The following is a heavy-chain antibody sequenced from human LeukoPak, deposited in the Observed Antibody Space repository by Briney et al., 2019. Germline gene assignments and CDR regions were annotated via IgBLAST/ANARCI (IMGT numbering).Heavy chain of an antibody. D-gene: IGHD3-22*01. V-gene: IGHV3-74*01. Sequence: PAGSLRLSCAASRFTISRYWLHWVRQAPGTGLVWVSRINSDGISTSYADSVKSRFTISRDNANNTLYLQMHSLRAEDTAVYYCARDGNYYDSSGPADYWGQGTLVTVSS. J-gene: IGHJ4*02. CDR2: INSDGIST. CDR3: ARDGNYYDSSGPADY. CDR1: RFTISRYW.